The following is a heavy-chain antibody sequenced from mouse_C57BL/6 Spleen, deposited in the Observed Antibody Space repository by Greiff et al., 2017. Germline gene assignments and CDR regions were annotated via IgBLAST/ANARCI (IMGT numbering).Heavy chain of an antibody. CDR2: IWTGGGT. J-gene: IGHJ3*01. V-gene: IGHV2-9-1*01. CDR3: ARNQVLSGLAY. D-gene: IGHD1-1*02. CDR1: GFSLTSYA. Sequence: QVQLKESGPGLVAPSPSLSITCTVSGFSLTSYAISWVRQPPGKGLEWLGVIWTGGGTNYNSALTSRLSSSKDNAKSQVFLKMNRLQTDDTARYYCARNQVLSGLAYWGQGTLVTVSA.